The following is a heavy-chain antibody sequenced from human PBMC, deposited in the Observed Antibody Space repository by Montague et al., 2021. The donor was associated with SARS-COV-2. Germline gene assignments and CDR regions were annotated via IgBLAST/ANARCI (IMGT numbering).Heavy chain of an antibody. CDR2: IYYSGST. Sequence: TLSLTCTVSGGSISSGGYYWSWIRQHPGKGLEWIGYIYYSGSTYYNPSLKSRVTISVDTSKNQFSLKLGSVTAADTAVYYCARDRGYFDWLFHSDYYYGMDVWGQGTTVTVSS. CDR3: ARDRGYFDWLFHSDYYYGMDV. D-gene: IGHD3-9*01. CDR1: GGSISSGGYY. J-gene: IGHJ6*02. V-gene: IGHV4-31*03.